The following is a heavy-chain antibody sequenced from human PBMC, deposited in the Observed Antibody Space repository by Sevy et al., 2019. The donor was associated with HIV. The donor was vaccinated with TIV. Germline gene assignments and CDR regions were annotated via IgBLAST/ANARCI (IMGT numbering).Heavy chain of an antibody. D-gene: IGHD1-1*01. CDR1: GFTFSSNW. CDR3: ARSMYITIRLV. Sequence: GGSLRLSCAASGFTFSSNWMHWVRQAPGKGLVWVSRIKSDGSSTSYADSVKGRFTISRDNAKNTLYLQMNSLRVEDTAVYYCARSMYITIRLVWGQGTLVTVSS. CDR2: IKSDGSST. V-gene: IGHV3-74*01. J-gene: IGHJ4*02.